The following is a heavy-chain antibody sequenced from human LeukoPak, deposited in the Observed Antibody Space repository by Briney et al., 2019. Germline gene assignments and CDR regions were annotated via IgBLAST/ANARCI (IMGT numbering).Heavy chain of an antibody. CDR2: ILGSGVTT. J-gene: IGHJ4*02. V-gene: IGHV3-23*01. CDR1: GFTFSNYA. CDR3: AKWGDYDVLTGYYVPDY. D-gene: IGHD3-9*01. Sequence: PGGSLRLSCAASGFTFSNYAMSWVRQAPGKGLEWVSAILGSGVTTYYADSVKGRFTVSRDNSKSTLYLQMNTLRAEDTALYYCAKWGDYDVLTGYYVPDYWGQGTRVTVSS.